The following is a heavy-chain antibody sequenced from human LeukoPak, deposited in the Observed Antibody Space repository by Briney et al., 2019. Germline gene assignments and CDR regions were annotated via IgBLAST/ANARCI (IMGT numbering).Heavy chain of an antibody. CDR1: GYSFTSYY. D-gene: IGHD5-18*01. Sequence: GESLKISCKGSGYSFTSYYIVWVRQMPGKGLDCMGIIHPADSETRYSPSFQGQVTISADKSISTVYLQWSGLKSSDTAMYYCARREYSYGYYFDYWGQGTLVTVSS. J-gene: IGHJ4*02. V-gene: IGHV5-51*01. CDR3: ARREYSYGYYFDY. CDR2: IHPADSET.